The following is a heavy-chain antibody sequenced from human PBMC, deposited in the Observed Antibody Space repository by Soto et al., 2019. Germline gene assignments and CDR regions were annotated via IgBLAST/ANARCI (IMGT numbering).Heavy chain of an antibody. Sequence: SETLSLTCTVSGGSISSYYWSWIRQPPGKGLEWIGYIYYSGSTNYNPSLKSRVTISVDTSKNQFSLKLSSVTAADTAVYYCARAPTYCSSTSCYFNAFDIWGQGTMVTVSS. D-gene: IGHD2-2*01. CDR2: IYYSGST. CDR3: ARAPTYCSSTSCYFNAFDI. V-gene: IGHV4-59*01. J-gene: IGHJ3*02. CDR1: GGSISSYY.